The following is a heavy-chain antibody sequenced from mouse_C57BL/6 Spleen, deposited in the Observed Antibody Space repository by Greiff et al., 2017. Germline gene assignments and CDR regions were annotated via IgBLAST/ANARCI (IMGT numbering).Heavy chain of an antibody. CDR3: ARVYYGSIYHYYAMDY. CDR2: IYPGSGTT. Sequence: VKVVESGAELVRPGASVKLSCKASGYTFTDYYINWVKQRPGQGLEWIDRIYPGSGTTYYNEKFKGKATLTAKKSSSTAYMPLSRLTSEDSVVYFWARVYYGSIYHYYAMDYWGQGTSVTVSS. V-gene: IGHV1-76*01. J-gene: IGHJ4*01. D-gene: IGHD1-1*01. CDR1: GYTFTDYY.